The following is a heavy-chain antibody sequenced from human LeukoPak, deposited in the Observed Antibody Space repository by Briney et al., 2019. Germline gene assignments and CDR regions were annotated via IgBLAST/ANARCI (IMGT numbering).Heavy chain of an antibody. J-gene: IGHJ4*02. CDR2: INWNGGST. CDR3: ARAQTYGDSRLLLDY. Sequence: GGSLRLSCAASGFTFGNYGMSWVRQAPGKGLEWVSGINWNGGSTGYADSEEGRFTIFRDNAKNSQYLQMNSLRVEDTALYYCARAQTYGDSRLLLDYWGQGTLVTVSS. D-gene: IGHD4-17*01. CDR1: GFTFGNYG. V-gene: IGHV3-20*04.